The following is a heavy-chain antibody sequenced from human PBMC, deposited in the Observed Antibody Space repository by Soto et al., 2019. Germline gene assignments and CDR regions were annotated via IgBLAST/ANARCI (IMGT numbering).Heavy chain of an antibody. V-gene: IGHV4-59*01. CDR1: GGSISSYY. CDR3: ARDKRDIVVVPAAPMQGWVHWFDP. CDR2: IHYSGST. Sequence: SETLSLTCTVSGGSISSYYWSWIRQPPGKGLEWIGYIHYSGSTNYNPSLKSRVTISVDTSKNQFSLKLSSVTAADTAVYYCARDKRDIVVVPAAPMQGWVHWFDPWGQGTLVTVSS. J-gene: IGHJ5*02. D-gene: IGHD2-2*01.